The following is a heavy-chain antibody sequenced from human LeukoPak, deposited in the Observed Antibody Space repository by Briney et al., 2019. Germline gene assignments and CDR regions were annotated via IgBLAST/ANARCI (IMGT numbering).Heavy chain of an antibody. CDR1: AFSFSSYG. J-gene: IGHJ4*02. D-gene: IGHD3-16*01. V-gene: IGHV3-33*01. Sequence: GGSLRLSCAASAFSFSSYGMHWVRQAPGKGLEWVAVIWSDGSIKFYGDSVKGRFTISRDNSKNTLYLQMDSLRAEDTAIYYCARDLGYAPDYWGQGTLVTVPS. CDR3: ARDLGYAPDY. CDR2: IWSDGSIK.